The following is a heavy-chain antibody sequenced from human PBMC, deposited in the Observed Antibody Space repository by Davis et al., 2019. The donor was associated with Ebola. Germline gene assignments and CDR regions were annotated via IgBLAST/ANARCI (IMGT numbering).Heavy chain of an antibody. CDR1: GGSISSSSYY. D-gene: IGHD3-3*01. V-gene: IGHV4-61*05. CDR2: FYYSGNT. Sequence: MPSETLSLTCTVSGGSISSSSYYWSWIRQPPGKGLEWIGCFYYSGNTNYSPSFKSRVTMAVETSKNQFSLTLRSVTAADTAMYYCASGVFGVTYYFDHWGQGALVTVSS. J-gene: IGHJ4*02. CDR3: ASGVFGVTYYFDH.